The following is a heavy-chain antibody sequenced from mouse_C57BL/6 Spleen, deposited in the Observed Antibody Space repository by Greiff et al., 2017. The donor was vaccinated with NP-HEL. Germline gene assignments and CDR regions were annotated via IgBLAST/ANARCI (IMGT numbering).Heavy chain of an antibody. V-gene: IGHV1-82*01. CDR3: ARVRFITTVVAFDY. D-gene: IGHD1-1*01. CDR1: GYAFSSSW. J-gene: IGHJ2*01. CDR2: IYPGDGDT. Sequence: VQLQQSGPELVKPGASVKISCKASGYAFSSSWMNWVKQRPGKGLEWIGRIYPGDGDTNYNGKFKGKATLTADKSSSTAYMQLSSLTSEDSAVYFCARVRFITTVVAFDYWGQGTTLTVSS.